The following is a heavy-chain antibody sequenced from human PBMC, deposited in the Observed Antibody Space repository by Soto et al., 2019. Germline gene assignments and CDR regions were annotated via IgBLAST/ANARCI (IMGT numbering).Heavy chain of an antibody. Sequence: VASVKVSCKASGYSFTTHAMIWVRQAPGQRPEWMGWINTGNGNTRYPPKFQGRVNITRDASASTAYMELSSLKSEDTAVYYCARGEQLYHYYYGMDVWGQGSTVTVSS. CDR2: INTGNGNT. CDR3: ARGEQLYHYYYGMDV. CDR1: GYSFTTHA. J-gene: IGHJ6*02. V-gene: IGHV1-3*04.